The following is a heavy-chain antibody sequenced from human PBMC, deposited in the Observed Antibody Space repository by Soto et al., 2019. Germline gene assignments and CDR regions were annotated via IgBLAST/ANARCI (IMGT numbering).Heavy chain of an antibody. Sequence: EVQLLESGGGLVQPGGSLRLSCAASGFTFSSYVMRWVRQAPVKGLEWVSAISGSGGNTYYADSVKGRFTISRDNSKNTLYLQMNSLRAEDTAVYYCARRGSGSYYDYWGQGTLVTVSS. CDR2: ISGSGGNT. CDR3: ARRGSGSYYDY. J-gene: IGHJ4*02. CDR1: GFTFSSYV. V-gene: IGHV3-23*01. D-gene: IGHD1-26*01.